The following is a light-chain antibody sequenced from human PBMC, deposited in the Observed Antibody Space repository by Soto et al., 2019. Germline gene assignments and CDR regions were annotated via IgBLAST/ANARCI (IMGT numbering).Light chain of an antibody. Sequence: SLPPVSLSAGGRVTIPCRASQTISSWLAWYQQKPGKAPKLLIYKASTLKSGVPSRFSGSGSGTEFTLTISSLQPDDSATYYCQQYDVYSTFGQGTKVDIK. CDR3: QQYDVYST. CDR2: KAS. J-gene: IGKJ1*01. CDR1: QTISSW. V-gene: IGKV1-5*03.